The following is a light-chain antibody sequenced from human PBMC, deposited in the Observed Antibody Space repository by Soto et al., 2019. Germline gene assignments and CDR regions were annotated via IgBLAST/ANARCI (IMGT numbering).Light chain of an antibody. J-gene: IGKJ2*01. CDR1: QSVSSN. CDR2: DTS. Sequence: EIVLTQSPATLSVSPGERATLSCRASQSVSSNLAWYQQKPGQAPRLLIYDTSSRATGFPARFSGSGSGTEFTLTISSLQSDDIAVYYCQQYNSWPPYTFGQGTKVEIK. V-gene: IGKV3-15*01. CDR3: QQYNSWPPYT.